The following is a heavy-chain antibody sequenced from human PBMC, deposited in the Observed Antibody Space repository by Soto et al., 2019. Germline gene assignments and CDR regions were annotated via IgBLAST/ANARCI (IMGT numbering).Heavy chain of an antibody. Sequence: QVQLVQSGAEVKKPGSSVKVSCKASGGTFSSYAISWVRQAPGQGLEWMGGIIPIFGTAIYAQKFQGRVTITADESKSTAYMELSSLISEDTAVYYCARGNTFGWNYYYYGMDVWGQGTTVTVSS. CDR3: ARGNTFGWNYYYYGMDV. CDR2: IIPIFGTA. CDR1: GGTFSSYA. D-gene: IGHD3-16*01. V-gene: IGHV1-69*01. J-gene: IGHJ6*02.